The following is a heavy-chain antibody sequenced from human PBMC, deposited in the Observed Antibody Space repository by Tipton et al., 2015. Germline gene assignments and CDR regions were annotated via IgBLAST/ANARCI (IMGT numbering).Heavy chain of an antibody. D-gene: IGHD3-16*01. Sequence: TLSLTCTVSGGSISNGGYYWTWIRQHPGKGLEWIGYIFYSGSTYYNPSLKSRLTISVDTSKNQFSLKLSSVTAADTAVYYCARYRMGVDSWGQGTLVTVSS. V-gene: IGHV4-31*03. J-gene: IGHJ4*02. CDR2: IFYSGST. CDR3: ARYRMGVDS. CDR1: GGSISNGGYY.